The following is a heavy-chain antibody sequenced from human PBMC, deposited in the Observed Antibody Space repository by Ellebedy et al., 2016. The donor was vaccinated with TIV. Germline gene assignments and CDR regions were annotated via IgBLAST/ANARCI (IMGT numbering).Heavy chain of an antibody. J-gene: IGHJ5*02. D-gene: IGHD6-19*01. CDR1: GASISSSNW. V-gene: IGHV4-4*01. CDR2: LYHSGST. CDR3: AMSRIAVAATSLGGFDP. Sequence: MPSETLSLTCAVSGASISSSNWWSWVRHPPVKGLEWIGELYHSGSTNYNPSLKSRVTISVDKSKNQFSLKLSSVTAADTAVYWCAMSRIAVAATSLGGFDPWGQGTLVTVSS.